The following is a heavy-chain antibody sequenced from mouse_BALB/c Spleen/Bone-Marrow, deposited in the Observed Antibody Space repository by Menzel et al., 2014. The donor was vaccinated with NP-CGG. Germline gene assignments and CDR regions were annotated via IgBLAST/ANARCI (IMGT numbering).Heavy chain of an antibody. J-gene: IGHJ2*01. D-gene: IGHD1-1*01. CDR2: INPYNGDT. Sequence: VQLKQSGPELVKPGASVKISCKASGYSFTGYFMNWVMQSHGKSLEWIGRINPYNGDTSYNQKFKGKATLTVDKSSSTAHMELRSLASEDSAVYYCARSGYSGSSHFDYWGQGTTLTVSS. V-gene: IGHV1-20*02. CDR3: ARSGYSGSSHFDY. CDR1: GYSFTGYF.